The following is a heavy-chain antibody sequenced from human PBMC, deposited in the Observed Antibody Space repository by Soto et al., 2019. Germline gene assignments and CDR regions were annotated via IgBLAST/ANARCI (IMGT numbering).Heavy chain of an antibody. J-gene: IGHJ6*02. CDR3: ARDPEWELRPYGMDV. CDR1: GGSFSGYY. V-gene: IGHV4-34*01. D-gene: IGHD1-26*01. CDR2: INHSGST. Sequence: SETLSLTCAVYGGSFSGYYWSWIRQPPGKGLEWIGEINHSGSTNYNPSLKSRVTISVDTSKNQFSLKLSSVTAADTAVYYYARDPEWELRPYGMDVWGQGTTVTVSS.